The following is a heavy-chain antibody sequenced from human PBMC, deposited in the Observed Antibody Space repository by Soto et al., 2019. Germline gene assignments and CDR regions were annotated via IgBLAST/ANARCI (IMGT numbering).Heavy chain of an antibody. CDR2: IYPGDSDT. J-gene: IGHJ6*02. CDR1: GYSFTSYW. Sequence: PGESLKISCKGSGYSFTSYWIGWVLQMPGKGLEWMGIIYPGDSDTRYSPSFQGQVTISADKSISTAYLQWSSLKASDTAMYYCARQRPVTTLYYYYGMDVWGQGTTVTVSS. D-gene: IGHD4-17*01. V-gene: IGHV5-51*01. CDR3: ARQRPVTTLYYYYGMDV.